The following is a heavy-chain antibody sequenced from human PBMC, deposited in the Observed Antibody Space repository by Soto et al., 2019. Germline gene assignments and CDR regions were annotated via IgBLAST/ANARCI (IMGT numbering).Heavy chain of an antibody. J-gene: IGHJ6*02. V-gene: IGHV1-2*04. CDR3: ARRRRGARFLEWPEGDYYGMEV. D-gene: IGHD3-3*01. Sequence: ASVKVSCKASGYTFTGYYMHWVRQAPGQGLEWMGWINPNSGGTNYAQKFQGWVTMTRDTSISTAYMELSRLRSDDTAVYYCARRRRGARFLEWPEGDYYGMEVWGQGTTVTVSS. CDR2: INPNSGGT. CDR1: GYTFTGYY.